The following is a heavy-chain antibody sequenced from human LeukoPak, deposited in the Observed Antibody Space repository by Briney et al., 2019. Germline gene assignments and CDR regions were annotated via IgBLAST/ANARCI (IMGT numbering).Heavy chain of an antibody. CDR2: IKQDGSTK. V-gene: IGHV3-7*01. Sequence: GGSLRLSCAASGFTFSNFWMAWVRQDPGKGLEWVANIKQDGSTKHYADSLKGRFTISRDNPKNSLYLQMNNLRADDTAVYYCTRDTDGSLDYWGQGILVTVAS. CDR1: GFTFSNFW. D-gene: IGHD1-26*01. J-gene: IGHJ4*02. CDR3: TRDTDGSLDY.